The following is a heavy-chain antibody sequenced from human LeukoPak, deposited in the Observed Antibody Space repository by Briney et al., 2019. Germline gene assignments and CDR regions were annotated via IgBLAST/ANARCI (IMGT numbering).Heavy chain of an antibody. J-gene: IGHJ4*02. D-gene: IGHD2-2*01. Sequence: SETLSLTCSVSGYSITTAYYWGWIRQPPGKGLEGIGSFFVRGSTYYNPSLKSRVTISLDASKNQCSLTLSSVTAADTAVYYCARVARCTGCFDIDYWGQGTLVTVSS. V-gene: IGHV4-38-2*02. CDR1: GYSITTAYY. CDR2: FFVRGST. CDR3: ARVARCTGCFDIDY.